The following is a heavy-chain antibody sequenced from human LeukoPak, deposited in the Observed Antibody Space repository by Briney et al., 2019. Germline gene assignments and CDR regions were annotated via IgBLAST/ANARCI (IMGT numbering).Heavy chain of an antibody. V-gene: IGHV1-69*13. CDR3: AREWGLESSGYYYAY. CDR2: IAPIFGTA. Sequence: GASVKVSCKASGGTFSRFTISWARQAPGQGFEWMGGIAPIFGTANFAQKFQGRVSITGDESTSTAFMELSSLRSEDTAVYYCAREWGLESSGYYYAYWGQGTLVTVSS. D-gene: IGHD3-22*01. CDR1: GGTFSRFT. J-gene: IGHJ4*02.